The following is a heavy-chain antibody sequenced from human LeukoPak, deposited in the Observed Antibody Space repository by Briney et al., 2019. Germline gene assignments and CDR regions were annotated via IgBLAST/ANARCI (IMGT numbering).Heavy chain of an antibody. CDR2: IEQDGSEK. V-gene: IGHV3-7*01. CDR1: GFTFSSYW. D-gene: IGHD3-10*01. Sequence: GGSLRLSCAASGFTFSSYWMSWVRQAPGKGLEWVANIEQDGSEKYYVDSVKGRFTISRDNAKNSLYLQMNSLRAEDTAVYYCARVGSLWFGESDWFDPWGQGTLVTVSS. CDR3: ARVGSLWFGESDWFDP. J-gene: IGHJ5*02.